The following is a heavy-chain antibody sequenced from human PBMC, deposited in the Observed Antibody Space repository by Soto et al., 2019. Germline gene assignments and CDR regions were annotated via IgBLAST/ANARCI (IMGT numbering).Heavy chain of an antibody. CDR1: GFTFTSSA. Sequence: SVKVSCKASGFTFTSSAVQWVRQARGQRLEWIGWIVVGSGNTNYAQKFQERVTITRDMSTSTAYMELSSLRSEDTAVYYCASIAAAGTNYYYYGMDVWGQGTTVTVPS. D-gene: IGHD6-13*01. J-gene: IGHJ6*02. CDR3: ASIAAAGTNYYYYGMDV. CDR2: IVVGSGNT. V-gene: IGHV1-58*01.